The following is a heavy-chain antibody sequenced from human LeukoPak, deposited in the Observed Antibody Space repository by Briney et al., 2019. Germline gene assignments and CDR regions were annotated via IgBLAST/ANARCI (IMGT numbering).Heavy chain of an antibody. CDR3: AREGIPGEYYDSSGYPNPSDY. CDR2: ISSSSSYI. D-gene: IGHD3-22*01. V-gene: IGHV3-21*01. Sequence: PSETLSLTCTVSGGSISSYYWNWVRQAPGKGLEWVSSISSSSSYIYYADSVKGRFTISRDNAKNSLYLQMNSLRAEDTAVYYCAREGIPGEYYDSSGYPNPSDYWGQGTLVTVSS. J-gene: IGHJ4*02. CDR1: GGSISSYY.